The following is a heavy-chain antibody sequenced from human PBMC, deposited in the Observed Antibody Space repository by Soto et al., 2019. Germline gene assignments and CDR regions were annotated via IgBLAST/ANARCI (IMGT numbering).Heavy chain of an antibody. V-gene: IGHV3-30-3*01. CDR2: ISYDGSNK. Sequence: GGSLRLSCAAPGFTFSSYAMHWVRQAPGKGLEWVAVISYDGSNKYYADSVKGRFTISRDNSKNTLYLQMNSLRAEDTAVYYCARGRGYSYGTNYYYYGMDVWGQGTTVTVSS. CDR3: ARGRGYSYGTNYYYYGMDV. CDR1: GFTFSSYA. J-gene: IGHJ6*02. D-gene: IGHD5-18*01.